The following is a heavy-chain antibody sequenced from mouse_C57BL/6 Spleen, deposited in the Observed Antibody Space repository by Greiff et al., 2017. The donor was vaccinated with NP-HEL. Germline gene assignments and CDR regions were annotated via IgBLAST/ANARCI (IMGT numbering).Heavy chain of an antibody. CDR3: ARSAYDYDGYYAMDY. CDR1: GYTFTSYW. CDR2: IYPSDSET. Sequence: VQLQQPGAELVRPGSSVKLSCKASGYTFTSYWMDWVKQRPGQGLEWIGNIYPSDSETHYNQKFKDKATLTVDKSSSTAYMQLSSLTSEDSAVYYCARSAYDYDGYYAMDYWGQGTSVTVSS. V-gene: IGHV1-61*01. J-gene: IGHJ4*01. D-gene: IGHD2-4*01.